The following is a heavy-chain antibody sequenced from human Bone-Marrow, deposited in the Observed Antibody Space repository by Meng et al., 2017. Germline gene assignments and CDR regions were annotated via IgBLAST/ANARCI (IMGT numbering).Heavy chain of an antibody. CDR3: ARSRDGYNSDAFDI. J-gene: IGHJ3*02. CDR2: IYYSGST. Sequence: QVQVQDSGPGLVKPSQTLALTCTVSGGSISSCGYYWSWIRQHPGKGLEWIGYIYYSGSTYYNPSLKSRVTISVDTSKNQFSLKLSSVTAADTAVYYCARSRDGYNSDAFDIWGQGTMVTV. D-gene: IGHD5-24*01. CDR1: GGSISSCGYY. V-gene: IGHV4-31*03.